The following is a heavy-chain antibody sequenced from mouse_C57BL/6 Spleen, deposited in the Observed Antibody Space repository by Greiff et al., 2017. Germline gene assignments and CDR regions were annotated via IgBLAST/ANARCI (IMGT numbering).Heavy chain of an antibody. V-gene: IGHV5-6*01. CDR3: ARHYDYDEAY. CDR2: ISSGGSYT. Sequence: EVHLVESGGDLVKPGGSLKLSCAASGFTFSSYGMSWVRQTPDKRLEWVATISSGGSYTYYPDSVKGRFTISRDNAKNTLYLQMSSLKSEDTAMYYCARHYDYDEAYWGQGTLVTVSA. CDR1: GFTFSSYG. D-gene: IGHD2-4*01. J-gene: IGHJ3*01.